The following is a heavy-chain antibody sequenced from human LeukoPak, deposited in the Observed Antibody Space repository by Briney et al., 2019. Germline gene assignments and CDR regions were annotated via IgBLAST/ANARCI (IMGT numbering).Heavy chain of an antibody. CDR2: IYYSGST. Sequence: SETLSLTCTVSGGSISSHYWSWIRQPPGKGLEWIGYIYYSGSTNHNPSLKSRVTISVDTSKNQFSLKLSSVTAADTAVYYCAREPITGTTYAFDIWGQGTMVTVSS. V-gene: IGHV4-59*11. J-gene: IGHJ3*02. D-gene: IGHD1-7*01. CDR1: GGSISSHY. CDR3: AREPITGTTYAFDI.